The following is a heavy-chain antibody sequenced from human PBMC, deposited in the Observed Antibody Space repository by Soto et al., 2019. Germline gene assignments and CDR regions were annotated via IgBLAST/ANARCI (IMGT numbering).Heavy chain of an antibody. V-gene: IGHV3-30*03. J-gene: IGHJ3*02. D-gene: IGHD3-22*01. Sequence: QVQLVESGGGVVQPGRSLRLSCAASGFTFSSYGIHWVRQAPGKGLEWVAVISYDGINKYYADSVKGRFTISRDNSKNTLYLQMNSLRAEDTAVYYCASDGGYYYDTTTLVDIWGQGTMVTVSS. CDR2: ISYDGINK. CDR3: ASDGGYYYDTTTLVDI. CDR1: GFTFSSYG.